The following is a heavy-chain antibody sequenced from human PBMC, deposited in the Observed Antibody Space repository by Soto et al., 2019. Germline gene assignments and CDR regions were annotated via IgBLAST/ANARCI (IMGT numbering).Heavy chain of an antibody. J-gene: IGHJ4*02. CDR2: SRNKAKSYTT. Sequence: EEQLVESGGDLVQPGGSLTLSCVGSGFTFTDHYMEWVRQAPGKGLEWIARSRNKAKSYTTDYAASVKGRFTISRDLSKTSLYLQMNNLKIEDTAGYYCSRLEGGWGQGTLVTVSS. CDR1: GFTFTDHY. CDR3: SRLEGG. D-gene: IGHD3-3*01. V-gene: IGHV3-72*01.